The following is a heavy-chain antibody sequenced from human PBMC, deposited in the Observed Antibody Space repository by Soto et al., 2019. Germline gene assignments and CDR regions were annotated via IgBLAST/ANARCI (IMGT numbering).Heavy chain of an antibody. Sequence: GGSLRLSCAASGFTFSGSAIHWVRQASGKGLEWVGRIRSKANSYATAYAASVKGRFTISRDDSKNTAYLQMNSLKAEDTAVYYCPRHADNWNHEWWGQGTLVTVSS. CDR3: PRHADNWNHEW. J-gene: IGHJ4*02. CDR1: GFTFSGSA. V-gene: IGHV3-73*01. CDR2: IRSKANSYAT. D-gene: IGHD1-20*01.